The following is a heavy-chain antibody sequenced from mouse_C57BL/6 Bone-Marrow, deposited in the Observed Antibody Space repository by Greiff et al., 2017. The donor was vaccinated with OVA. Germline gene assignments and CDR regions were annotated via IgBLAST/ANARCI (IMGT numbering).Heavy chain of an antibody. V-gene: IGHV5-15*01. CDR3: ARPDYYGSSYWNFDV. J-gene: IGHJ1*03. CDR2: ISNLAYSI. Sequence: EVKLVESGGGLVQPGGSLKLSCAASGFTFSDYGMAWVRQAPRKGPEWVAFISNLAYSIYYADTVTGRFTISRENAKNTLYLEMSSLRSEDTAMYYCARPDYYGSSYWNFDVWGTGTTVTVSS. CDR1: GFTFSDYG. D-gene: IGHD1-1*01.